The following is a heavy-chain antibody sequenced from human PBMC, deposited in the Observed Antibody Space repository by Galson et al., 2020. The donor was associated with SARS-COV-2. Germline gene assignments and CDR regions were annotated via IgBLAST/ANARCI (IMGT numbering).Heavy chain of an antibody. J-gene: IGHJ3*02. Sequence: SETLSLTCTVSGGSISSSSYYWGWIRQPPGKGLEWIGSIYYSGSTYYNPSLKSRVTISVDTSKNQFSLKLSSVTAADTAVYYCARDIVVVPAAIPDAFDIWGQGTMVTVSS. CDR1: GGSISSSSYY. D-gene: IGHD2-2*01. V-gene: IGHV4-39*07. CDR3: ARDIVVVPAAIPDAFDI. CDR2: IYYSGST.